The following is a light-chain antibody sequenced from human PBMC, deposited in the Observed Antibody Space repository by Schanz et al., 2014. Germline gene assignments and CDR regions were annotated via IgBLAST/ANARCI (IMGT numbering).Light chain of an antibody. CDR1: SSDVGGYNY. CDR2: EVS. V-gene: IGLV2-8*01. J-gene: IGLJ3*02. Sequence: QSALTQPPSASGSPGQSVTISCTGTSSDVGGYNYVSWYQHHPGKAPKLMIYEVSKRPSGVADRFSGSKSGNTASLTVSGLQADDEADYYCKEEEGRKNWVFGGGTKLTVL. CDR3: KEEEGRKNWV.